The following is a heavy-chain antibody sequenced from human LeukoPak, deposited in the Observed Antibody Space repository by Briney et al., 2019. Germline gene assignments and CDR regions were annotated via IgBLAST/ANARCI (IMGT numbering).Heavy chain of an antibody. Sequence: KCSETLSLTCTVSGGSISSYYWSWIRQPPGKGLEWIGYIYYSGSTNYNPSLKSRVTISVDTSKNQFSLKLSSVTAADTAVYYCAILVVAANAYYFDYWGQGTLVTVSS. CDR2: IYYSGST. V-gene: IGHV4-59*08. CDR1: GGSISSYY. CDR3: AILVVAANAYYFDY. D-gene: IGHD2-8*02. J-gene: IGHJ4*02.